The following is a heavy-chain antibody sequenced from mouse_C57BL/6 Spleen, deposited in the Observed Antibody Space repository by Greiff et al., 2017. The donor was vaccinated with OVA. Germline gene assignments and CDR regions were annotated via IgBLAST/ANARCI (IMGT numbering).Heavy chain of an antibody. V-gene: IGHV1-76*01. Sequence: QVHVKQSGAELVRPGASVKLSCKASGYTFTDYYINWVKQRPGQGLEWIARIYPGSGNTYYNEKFKGKATLTAEKSSSTAYMQLSSLTSEDSAVYFCARDVGSSHWYFDVWGTGTTVTVSS. CDR1: GYTFTDYY. J-gene: IGHJ1*03. D-gene: IGHD1-1*01. CDR2: IYPGSGNT. CDR3: ARDVGSSHWYFDV.